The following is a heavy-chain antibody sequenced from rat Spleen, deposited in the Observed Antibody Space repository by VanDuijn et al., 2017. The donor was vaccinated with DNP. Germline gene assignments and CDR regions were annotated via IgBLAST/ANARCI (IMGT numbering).Heavy chain of an antibody. CDR3: VTRGTGNDNWFAY. V-gene: IGHV5-7*01. J-gene: IGHJ3*01. D-gene: IGHD5-1*01. CDR1: GFTFSDYN. CDR2: ISYDGSST. Sequence: EVQLVESGGGLVQPGRSLKLSCAASGFTFSDYNMAWVRQAPKKGLEWVATISYDGSSTYYRDSVKGRFTISRDNAKSTLYLQMDSLRSEDTATYYCVTRGTGNDNWFAYWGQGSLVTVSS.